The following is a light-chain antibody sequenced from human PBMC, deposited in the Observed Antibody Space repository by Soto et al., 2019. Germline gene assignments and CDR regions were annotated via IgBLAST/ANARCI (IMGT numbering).Light chain of an antibody. CDR1: QSISSY. J-gene: IGKJ2*01. CDR3: QHSYSTPT. Sequence: DIQMTQSPSSLSASVGDRVTITCRASQSISSYLNWYQQKPGKAPKLLIYAASSLQSGVPSRFSGSGCGTDFPLTISSLQPEDFATYYCQHSYSTPTFGQGTKLEIK. V-gene: IGKV1-39*01. CDR2: AAS.